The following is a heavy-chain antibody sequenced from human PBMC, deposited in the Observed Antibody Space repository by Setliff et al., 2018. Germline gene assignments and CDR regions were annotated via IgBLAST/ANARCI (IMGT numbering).Heavy chain of an antibody. CDR1: GASISSSRDY. Sequence: SETLSLTCTVSGASISSSRDYWGWVRQPPGKGLEWIGSIYYSGSTYYNPSLKSRVTISVDTSKNQFSLKLSSVTAADTAVYYCAGRRSSGWTNNWFDPWGQGALVTVSS. CDR2: IYYSGST. J-gene: IGHJ5*02. CDR3: AGRRSSGWTNNWFDP. D-gene: IGHD6-19*01. V-gene: IGHV4-39*01.